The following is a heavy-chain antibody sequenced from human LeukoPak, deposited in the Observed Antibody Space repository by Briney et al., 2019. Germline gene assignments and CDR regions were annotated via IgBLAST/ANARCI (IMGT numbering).Heavy chain of an antibody. Sequence: SVTVSCQASGGTFSSYALSWVRPAPGQGLEWMGGIIPIFGTANCAQKFQGRVTITADESTSTAYMELSSLRSEDTAVYYWASAYRSSTRGDYWGQGTLVTVSS. CDR1: GGTFSSYA. D-gene: IGHD2-2*01. CDR3: ASAYRSSTRGDY. J-gene: IGHJ4*02. CDR2: IIPIFGTA. V-gene: IGHV1-69*01.